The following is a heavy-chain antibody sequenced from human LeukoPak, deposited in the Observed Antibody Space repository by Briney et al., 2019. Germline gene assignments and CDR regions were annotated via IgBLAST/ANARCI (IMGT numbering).Heavy chain of an antibody. CDR2: IYYSGST. D-gene: IGHD2/OR15-2a*01. CDR3: ARECNIDGLPYYFDY. Sequence: PSETLSLTCTVSGGSISSYYWSWIRQPPGKGLEWIGYIYYSGSTNYNPSLTSRVTISVDTSKNQFSLRLISVTAAEPAVFYYARECNIDGLPYYFDYWGQGTLVTVSS. CDR1: GGSISSYY. J-gene: IGHJ4*02. V-gene: IGHV4-59*01.